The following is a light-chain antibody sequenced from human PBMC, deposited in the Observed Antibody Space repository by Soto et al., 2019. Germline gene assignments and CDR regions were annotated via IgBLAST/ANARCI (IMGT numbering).Light chain of an antibody. CDR3: AAWDDSLNGPV. J-gene: IGLJ3*02. CDR1: SSNIGINT. Sequence: QSVLTQPPSASGTPGQTITISCSGGSSNIGINTVSWYEHLPGTAPRLLIYGNNQRPSGVPDRFSGSKSGTSASLAISGLQSEDEADYYCAAWDDSLNGPVFGGGTKLTVL. V-gene: IGLV1-44*01. CDR2: GNN.